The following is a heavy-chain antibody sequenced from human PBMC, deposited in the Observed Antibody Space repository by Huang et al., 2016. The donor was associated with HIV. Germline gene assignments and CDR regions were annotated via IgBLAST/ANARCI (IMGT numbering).Heavy chain of an antibody. D-gene: IGHD2-15*01. CDR2: MNPNSGNT. V-gene: IGHV1-8*01. CDR1: GYTFSNYD. CDR3: ATLPPVNYGRSGGRVRDY. J-gene: IGHJ4*02. Sequence: QVQLVQSGAEVKKPGASVKVSCKASGYTFSNYDINWVRHAPGQGLELMGWMNPNSGNTGYARKFQGRVTMTRSTSISTAYMELSRLRFEDTAVYYCATLPPVNYGRSGGRVRDYWGQGSLVTVSS.